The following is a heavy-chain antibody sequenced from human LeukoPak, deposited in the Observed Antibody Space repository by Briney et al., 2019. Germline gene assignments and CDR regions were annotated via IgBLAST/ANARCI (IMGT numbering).Heavy chain of an antibody. J-gene: IGHJ4*02. CDR2: IYSSGST. CDR1: GFTVSNNY. CDR3: GRGGWYSDY. V-gene: IGHV3-66*01. D-gene: IGHD6-19*01. Sequence: PGGSLRLSCAASGFTVSNNYMTWVRQAPGKGLEWVSFIYSSGSTSDADSVKGRFSISRDNFKNTLYLQMNSLRVEDTAVYYCGRGGWYSDYWGQGTLVTVSS.